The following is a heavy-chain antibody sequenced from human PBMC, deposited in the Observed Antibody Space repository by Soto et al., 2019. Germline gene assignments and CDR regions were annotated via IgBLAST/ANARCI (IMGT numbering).Heavy chain of an antibody. D-gene: IGHD3-22*01. J-gene: IGHJ5*02. CDR1: GDSISNRRFY. CDR2: IYHTGNA. CDR3: ARDFFDSSDYTTNWFDP. V-gene: IGHV4-39*01. Sequence: NPSETLSLTCSVSGDSISNRRFYWAWIRQPPGEGLEWIGSIYHTGNAYYNPSLKSRVTISVDTSKNQFSLKLTSVTAADAALYYCARDFFDSSDYTTNWFDPWGQGTLVTVSS.